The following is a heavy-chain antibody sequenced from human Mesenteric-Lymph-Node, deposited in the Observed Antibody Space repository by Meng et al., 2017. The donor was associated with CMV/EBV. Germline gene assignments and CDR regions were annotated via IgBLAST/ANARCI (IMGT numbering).Heavy chain of an antibody. D-gene: IGHD3-10*01. CDR2: MSGAGRT. V-gene: IGHV3-66*02. CDR1: GITVSDSY. J-gene: IGHJ4*02. CDR3: ARLLYDSGSYYFDY. Sequence: GGSLRLSCAASGITVSDSYVSWVRQASGKGLEWVSHMSGAGRTYYADSVKGRFTISRDNSKNTLYLQMNSLRAEDTAVYYCARLLYDSGSYYFDYWGQGTLVTVSS.